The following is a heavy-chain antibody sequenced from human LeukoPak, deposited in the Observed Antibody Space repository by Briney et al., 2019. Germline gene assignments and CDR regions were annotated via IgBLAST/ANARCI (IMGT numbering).Heavy chain of an antibody. Sequence: PGGSLRLSCAASGFTFSSYWMHWVRQVPGKGLVWVSRIATDGSGTTYADYVKGRFTISRDNAENTLYLQMNSLRAEGTAVYYCARDKYGGNSNAFDIWGQGTLVTVSS. CDR1: GFTFSSYW. D-gene: IGHD4-23*01. V-gene: IGHV3-74*01. CDR2: IATDGSGT. J-gene: IGHJ3*02. CDR3: ARDKYGGNSNAFDI.